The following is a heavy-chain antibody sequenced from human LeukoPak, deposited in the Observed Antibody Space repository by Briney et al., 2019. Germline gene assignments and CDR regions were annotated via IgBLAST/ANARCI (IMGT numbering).Heavy chain of an antibody. CDR2: ISGSGGST. Sequence: GGSLRLSCAASGFTFSSYGMSWVRQAPGKGLEWVSAISGSGGSTYYADSVKGRFTISRDNSKNTLYLQMNSLRAEDTALYYCARETFLGGGDYGDYHYYMDVWGKGTTVTVSS. J-gene: IGHJ6*03. CDR3: ARETFLGGGDYGDYHYYMDV. D-gene: IGHD4-17*01. V-gene: IGHV3-23*01. CDR1: GFTFSSYG.